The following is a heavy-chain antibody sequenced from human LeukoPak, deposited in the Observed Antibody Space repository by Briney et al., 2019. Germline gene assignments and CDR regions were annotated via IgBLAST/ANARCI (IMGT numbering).Heavy chain of an antibody. CDR1: GFTFSSYD. Sequence: GGSLTLSCAGAGFTFSSYDMSWVRQAPGKGLEWVSAIGGGGGSTDYADSVKGRFTISRDNSKNTLYLQMNSLRAEDTAVYYCAKDVRGYSRPFDYWGQGTLVTVSS. CDR3: AKDVRGYSRPFDY. CDR2: IGGGGGST. D-gene: IGHD3-10*02. J-gene: IGHJ4*02. V-gene: IGHV3-23*01.